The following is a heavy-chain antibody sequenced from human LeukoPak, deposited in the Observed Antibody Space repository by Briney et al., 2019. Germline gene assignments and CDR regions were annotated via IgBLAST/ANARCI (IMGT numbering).Heavy chain of an antibody. CDR1: GFTASSNY. J-gene: IGHJ4*02. CDR3: ARDLEI. CDR2: IYSGGST. Sequence: GGSLRLSCAASGFTASSNYMSWVSHAPGKGLEWVSVIYSGGSTYYADSVKGRFTISRDNSKNTLYLQMNRLRAEDTAVYYCARDLEIGGQGTLVTVSS. V-gene: IGHV3-66*02.